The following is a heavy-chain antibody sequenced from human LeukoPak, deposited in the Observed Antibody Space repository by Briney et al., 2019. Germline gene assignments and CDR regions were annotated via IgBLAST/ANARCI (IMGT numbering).Heavy chain of an antibody. CDR1: GFTFAIYA. CDR3: ARAATFDYYDSSAYYYDPFDY. D-gene: IGHD3-22*01. CDR2: ISYDGNNK. V-gene: IGHV3-30-3*01. J-gene: IGHJ4*02. Sequence: GGSLRLSCAASGFTFAIYAMHWVRQAPGKGLEWVAVISYDGNNKYYADSVKGRFTISRDNSKNTLYLQMNSLRDEDTAVYYCARAATFDYYDSSAYYYDPFDYWGQGTLVTVSS.